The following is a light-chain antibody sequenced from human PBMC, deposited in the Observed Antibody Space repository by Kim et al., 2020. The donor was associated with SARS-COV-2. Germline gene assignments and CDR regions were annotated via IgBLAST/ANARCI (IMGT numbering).Light chain of an antibody. CDR3: QSYDRSLSGSV. CDR2: GNT. J-gene: IGLJ3*02. CDR1: SSNIGAYYD. Sequence: QGVTISCTGSSSNIGAYYDGHWYQQLPGTAPKLLIHGNTNRPSGVPDRFSGSKSGTSASLDITGLQAEDEAVYYCQSYDRSLSGSVFGGGTQLTVL. V-gene: IGLV1-40*01.